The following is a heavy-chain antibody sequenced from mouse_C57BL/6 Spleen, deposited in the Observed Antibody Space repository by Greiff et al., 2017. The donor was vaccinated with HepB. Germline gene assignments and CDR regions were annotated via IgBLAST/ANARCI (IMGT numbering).Heavy chain of an antibody. Sequence: QVQLQQPGAELVRPGSSVKLSCKASGYTFTSYWMHWVKQRPIQGLEWIGNIDPSDSETHYNQKFKDKATLTVDKSSSTAYMQLSSLTSEDSAVYYCASYSNRLWFAYWGQGTLVTVSA. J-gene: IGHJ3*01. CDR1: GYTFTSYW. V-gene: IGHV1-52*01. CDR3: ASYSNRLWFAY. D-gene: IGHD2-5*01. CDR2: IDPSDSET.